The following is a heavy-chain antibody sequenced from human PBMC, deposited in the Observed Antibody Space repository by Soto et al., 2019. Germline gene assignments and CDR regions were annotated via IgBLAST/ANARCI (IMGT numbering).Heavy chain of an antibody. D-gene: IGHD6-13*01. CDR2: ISGSGGST. CDR3: ANYYSSRWRGRIFDY. Sequence: PGGSLRLSCAASGFTFSSYAMSWVRQAPGKGLEWVSAISGSGGSTYYADSVKGRFTISRDNSKNTLYLQMNSLRAEGTAVYYCANYYSSRWRGRIFDYWGQGTLVTGSS. CDR1: GFTFSSYA. V-gene: IGHV3-23*01. J-gene: IGHJ4*02.